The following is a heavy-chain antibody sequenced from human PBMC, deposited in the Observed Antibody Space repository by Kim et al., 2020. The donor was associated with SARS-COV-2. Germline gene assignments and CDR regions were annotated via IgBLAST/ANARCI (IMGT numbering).Heavy chain of an antibody. J-gene: IGHJ4*02. CDR3: ARDGSYNFDY. CDR1: GFAFRDAW. D-gene: IGHD3-10*01. V-gene: IGHV3-74*01. CDR2: ITSDGSVS. Sequence: GGSLRLSCAASGFAFRDAWMHWVHQTPGKGLEWVSRITSDGSVSYADPVRGRFTISRDNAKNTLYLQMGSLRVEDTAVYYCARDGSYNFDYWGQGTLVTV.